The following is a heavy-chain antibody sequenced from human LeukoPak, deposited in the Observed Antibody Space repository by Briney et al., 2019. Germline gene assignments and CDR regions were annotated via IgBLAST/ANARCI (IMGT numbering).Heavy chain of an antibody. V-gene: IGHV1-18*01. Sequence: ASVKVSCKASGYTFTSYGISWVRQAPGPGLEWMGWISAYNGNTNYAQKLQGRVTMTTDTSTSTAYMELRSLRSDDTAVYYCARAVSSGWYFDYWGQGTLVTVSS. D-gene: IGHD6-19*01. J-gene: IGHJ4*02. CDR1: GYTFTSYG. CDR2: ISAYNGNT. CDR3: ARAVSSGWYFDY.